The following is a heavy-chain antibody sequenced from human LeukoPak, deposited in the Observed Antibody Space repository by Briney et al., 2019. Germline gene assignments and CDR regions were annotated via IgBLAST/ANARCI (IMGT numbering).Heavy chain of an antibody. Sequence: PGGSLRLSCAASGFTFSSYEMNWVRQAPGKGLEWVSYISSSGSTIYYADSVKGRFTISRDNAKNSLYLQMNSLRAEDTAVYYYARVITMVRGVIPELVFDYWGQGTLVTVSS. CDR3: ARVITMVRGVIPELVFDY. CDR1: GFTFSSYE. J-gene: IGHJ4*02. V-gene: IGHV3-48*03. CDR2: ISSSGSTI. D-gene: IGHD3-10*01.